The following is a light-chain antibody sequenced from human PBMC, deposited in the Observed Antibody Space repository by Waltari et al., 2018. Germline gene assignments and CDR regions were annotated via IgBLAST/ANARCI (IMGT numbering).Light chain of an antibody. V-gene: IGKV1-39*01. CDR2: AAS. CDR1: QSISTY. Sequence: DIQMTQSPSSLSASVGDRVTITCRASQSISTYLNWYQQKPGRAPKVLIYAASSLLSGVPSRFSGSGSGADFTLTISLQPEDFATYFCQQTYSPPYTFGQGTKLEIK. CDR3: QQTYSPPYT. J-gene: IGKJ2*01.